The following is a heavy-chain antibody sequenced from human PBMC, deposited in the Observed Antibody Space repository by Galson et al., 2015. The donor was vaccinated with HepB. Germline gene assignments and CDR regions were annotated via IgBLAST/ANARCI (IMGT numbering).Heavy chain of an antibody. CDR3: ARGDYDFWSGYLAATTWFDP. Sequence: SVKVSCKASGYTFTSYDINWVRQATGQGLEWMGWMNPNSGNTGYAQKFQGRVTMTRNTSISTAYMELSSLRSEDTAVYYCARGDYDFWSGYLAATTWFDPCGPGTLVTVSS. V-gene: IGHV1-8*01. CDR1: GYTFTSYD. J-gene: IGHJ5*02. D-gene: IGHD3-3*01. CDR2: MNPNSGNT.